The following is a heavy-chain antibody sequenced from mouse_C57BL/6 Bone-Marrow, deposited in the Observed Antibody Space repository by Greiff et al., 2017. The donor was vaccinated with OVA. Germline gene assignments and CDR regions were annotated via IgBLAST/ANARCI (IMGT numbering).Heavy chain of an antibody. J-gene: IGHJ3*01. CDR1: GYTFTDYY. CDR3: ARGGDYYYGSSQAWFAY. D-gene: IGHD1-1*01. CDR2: IFPGSGST. V-gene: IGHV1-75*01. Sequence: QVQLQQSGPELVKPGASVKISCKASGYTFTDYYINWVKQRPGQGLEWIGWIFPGSGSTYYNEKFKGKATLTVDKSSSTAYMLLSSLTSEDSAVYFCARGGDYYYGSSQAWFAYWGQGTLVTVSA.